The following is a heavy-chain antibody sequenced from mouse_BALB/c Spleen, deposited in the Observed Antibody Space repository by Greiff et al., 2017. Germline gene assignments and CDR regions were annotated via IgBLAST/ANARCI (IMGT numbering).Heavy chain of an antibody. V-gene: IGHV1S81*02. CDR3: ANTMIYYLDY. Sequence: QVQLQQPGAELVKPGASVKLSCKASGYTFTSYWMHWVKQRPGQGLEWIGEINPSNGRTNYNEKFKSKATLTVDKSSSTAYMQLSSLTSEDSAVYYCANTMIYYLDYWGQGTTLTVSS. D-gene: IGHD2-4*01. CDR2: INPSNGRT. J-gene: IGHJ2*01. CDR1: GYTFTSYW.